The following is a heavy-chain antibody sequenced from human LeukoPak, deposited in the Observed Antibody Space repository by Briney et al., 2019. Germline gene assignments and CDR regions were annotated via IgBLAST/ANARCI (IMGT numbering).Heavy chain of an antibody. J-gene: IGHJ6*03. CDR3: AKFYGDYYYYYYMDV. Sequence: HPGGSLRLSCAASGFTVSSNYMSWVRQAPGKGLEWVSVIYSGGSTYYADSVKGRFTISRDNSKNTLYLQMNSLRAEDTAVYYCAKFYGDYYYYYYMDVWGKGTTVTVSS. CDR2: IYSGGST. CDR1: GFTVSSNY. D-gene: IGHD4-17*01. V-gene: IGHV3-53*01.